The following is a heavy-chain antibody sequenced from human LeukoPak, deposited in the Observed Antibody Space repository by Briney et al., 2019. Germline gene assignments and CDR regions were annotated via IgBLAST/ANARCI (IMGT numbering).Heavy chain of an antibody. CDR3: ARVKGYSYGLYDY. CDR1: GGSISSSSYY. V-gene: IGHV4-39*07. Sequence: SETLSLTCTVSGGSISSSSYYWGWIRQPPGKGLKWIGSIYYSGSTYYNPSLKSRVTISVDTSKNQFSLKLSSVTAADTAVYYCARVKGYSYGLYDYWGQGTLVTVSS. CDR2: IYYSGST. J-gene: IGHJ4*02. D-gene: IGHD5-18*01.